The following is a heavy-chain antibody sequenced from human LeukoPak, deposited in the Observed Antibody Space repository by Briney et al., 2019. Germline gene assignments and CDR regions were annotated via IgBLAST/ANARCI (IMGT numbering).Heavy chain of an antibody. CDR1: GYTFITSS. J-gene: IGHJ4*02. V-gene: IGHV1-3*01. Sequence: GASVKVSCKASGYTFITSSIYWVRQAPGQRLEWLGWITVASGNTRYSENLQGRVTLTRDTSANTAYMELRNLKSEDTAVYYCVGGSLGFWGQGTLVTVSP. CDR3: VGGSLGF. CDR2: ITVASGNT.